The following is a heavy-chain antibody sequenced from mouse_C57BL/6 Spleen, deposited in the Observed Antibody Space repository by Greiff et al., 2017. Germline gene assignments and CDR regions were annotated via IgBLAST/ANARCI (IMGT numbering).Heavy chain of an antibody. D-gene: IGHD4-1*01. CDR1: GYAFSSYW. J-gene: IGHJ2*01. Sequence: QVQLQQSGAELVKPGASVKISCKASGYAFSSYWMNWVKQRPGKGLEWIGQIYPGDGDTNYNGKFKGKATLTADKSSSTAYMQLSSLTSEDSAVYFCARGGANWDVDYWGPGTTLTVSS. CDR2: IYPGDGDT. V-gene: IGHV1-80*01. CDR3: ARGGANWDVDY.